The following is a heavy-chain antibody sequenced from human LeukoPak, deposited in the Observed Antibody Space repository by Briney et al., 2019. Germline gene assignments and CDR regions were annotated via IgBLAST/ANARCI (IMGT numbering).Heavy chain of an antibody. CDR2: IRSDGSTE. CDR1: GFTFSNYG. D-gene: IGHD5-24*01. V-gene: IGHV3-30*02. Sequence: GGSLRLSCAASGFTFSNYGMHWVRRAPGKGLEWVTFIRSDGSTEYYADSVKGRFTISRDNSKNTLYLQMSSLRAEDTAVYYCARETPRRGETRDGYRWGQGTLVTVSS. CDR3: ARETPRRGETRDGYR. J-gene: IGHJ4*02.